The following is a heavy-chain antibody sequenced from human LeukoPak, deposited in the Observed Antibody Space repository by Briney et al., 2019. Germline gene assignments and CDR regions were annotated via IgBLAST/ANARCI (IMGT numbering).Heavy chain of an antibody. CDR3: AKDLGGTQRLDYYFDY. CDR1: GFTFSSYS. V-gene: IGHV3-21*04. D-gene: IGHD1-14*01. Sequence: GGSLRLSCAASGFTFSSYSMSWVRQAPGKGLEWVSSISSSSSYIYYADSVKGRFTISRDNSKNTLYLQMNSLRAEDTAVYYCAKDLGGTQRLDYYFDYWGQGTLVTVSS. J-gene: IGHJ4*02. CDR2: ISSSSSYI.